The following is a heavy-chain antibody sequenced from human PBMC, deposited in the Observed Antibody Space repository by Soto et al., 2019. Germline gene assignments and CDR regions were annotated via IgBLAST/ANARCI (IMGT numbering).Heavy chain of an antibody. CDR2: IFSDNER. D-gene: IGHD4-17*01. CDR1: GFSLTTGKMG. V-gene: IGHV2-26*01. J-gene: IGHJ6*02. Sequence: SRPTLVNPTETLTLTCTVSGFSLTTGKMGVSWIRQPPGKALEWLAHIFSDNERSYSTSLQGRLTISKDTSGSQVVLSMTNVDPVDTATYYCARMNVDSYQFYYAMDVWGQGTTVTVSS. CDR3: ARMNVDSYQFYYAMDV.